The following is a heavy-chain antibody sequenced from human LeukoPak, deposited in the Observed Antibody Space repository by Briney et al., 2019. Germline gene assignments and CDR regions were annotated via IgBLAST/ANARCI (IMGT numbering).Heavy chain of an antibody. CDR1: GYTFTGYY. CDR3: ARLLEWELLSY. D-gene: IGHD1-26*01. V-gene: IGHV1-2*02. Sequence: ASVKVSCKASGYTFTGYYMHWVRQAPGQGLEWMGWINPNSGGTNYAKKFQGRVTMTRDTSISTAYMELSRLRSDDTAVYYCARLLEWELLSYWGQGTLVTVSS. CDR2: INPNSGGT. J-gene: IGHJ4*02.